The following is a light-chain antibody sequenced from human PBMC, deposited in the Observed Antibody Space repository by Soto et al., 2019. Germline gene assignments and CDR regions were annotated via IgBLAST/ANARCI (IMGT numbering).Light chain of an antibody. J-gene: IGKJ4*01. CDR1: QSVSSSY. Sequence: EIVWTQPPCTLSLSPGERATLSCRASQSVSSSYLAWYQQKPGQAPRLLIYGASSRATGIPDRFNGSVSGTDFTLTISRLEPEDFAVYYCQQYDSSPLTFGGGTKVEIK. CDR3: QQYDSSPLT. V-gene: IGKV3-20*01. CDR2: GAS.